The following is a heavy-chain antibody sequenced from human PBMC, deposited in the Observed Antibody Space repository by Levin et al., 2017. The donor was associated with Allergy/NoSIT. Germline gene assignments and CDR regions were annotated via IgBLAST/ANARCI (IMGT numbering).Heavy chain of an antibody. D-gene: IGHD3-16*01. J-gene: IGHJ4*02. CDR3: VRTRYGGNYGGGFDY. Sequence: GGSLRLSCAASGFSFSSYSMHWVRQPPGKGLEWVTYISSSGGIMNYADSVKGRFTVSRDNGRNSLFLNMHSLRGEDTAVYYCVRTRYGGNYGGGFDYWGLGTLVTVSS. V-gene: IGHV3-48*04. CDR1: GFSFSSYS. CDR2: ISSSGGIM.